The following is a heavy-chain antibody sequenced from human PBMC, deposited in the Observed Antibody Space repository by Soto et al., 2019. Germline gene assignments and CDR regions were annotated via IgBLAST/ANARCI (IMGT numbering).Heavy chain of an antibody. V-gene: IGHV4-31*03. Sequence: SETLSLTCTVSGGSISSGGYYWSWIHQHPGKGLEWIGYIYYSGSTYYNPSLKSRVTISVDTSKNQFSLKLSSVTAADTAIYYCARDSPITMVGPVQNWFDPWGQGTLVTVSS. CDR1: GGSISSGGYY. J-gene: IGHJ5*02. CDR2: IYYSGST. CDR3: ARDSPITMVGPVQNWFDP. D-gene: IGHD3-10*01.